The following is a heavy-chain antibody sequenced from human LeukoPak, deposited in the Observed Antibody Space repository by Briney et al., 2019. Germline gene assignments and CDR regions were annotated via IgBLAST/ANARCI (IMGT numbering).Heavy chain of an antibody. D-gene: IGHD3-22*01. CDR3: ARDRYYYDSSGYHDY. CDR1: GYTFTGYY. J-gene: IGHJ4*02. Sequence: ASVKVSCKASGYTFTGYYMHWVRQAPGQGLEWVGWINPNSGGTNYAQKFQGRVTMTRDTSISTAYMELSRLRSDDTAVYYCARDRYYYDSSGYHDYWGQGTLVTVSS. CDR2: INPNSGGT. V-gene: IGHV1-2*02.